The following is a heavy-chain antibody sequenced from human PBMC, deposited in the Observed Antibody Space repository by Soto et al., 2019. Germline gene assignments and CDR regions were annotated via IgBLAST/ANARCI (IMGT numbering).Heavy chain of an antibody. D-gene: IGHD2-2*01. CDR2: IHYSGST. CDR1: GGSISSYY. Sequence: SETLSLTCTVSGGSISSYYWSWIRQPPGKGLEWIGYIHYSGSTNYNPSLKSRVTMSIDTSKNQFSLRLSSVTAADTAVYYCASYGSGPSCSPSFDSWGQGTLVTVSS. CDR3: ASYGSGPSCSPSFDS. J-gene: IGHJ4*02. V-gene: IGHV4-59*01.